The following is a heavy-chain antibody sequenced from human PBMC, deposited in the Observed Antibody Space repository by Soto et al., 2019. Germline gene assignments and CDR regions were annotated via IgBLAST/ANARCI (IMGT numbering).Heavy chain of an antibody. Sequence: QVQLVESGGGVVQPGRSLRLSCAASGFTFNNYGMHWVRQPPGKGLEWVAVIWYDGRKKYYTDSVKGRFTISRDNSKNTLYLQMNSLRAEDTAVYYCARSFVGRTYCGADCYFDAFDIWGQGTMVTVSS. CDR3: ARSFVGRTYCGADCYFDAFDI. CDR2: IWYDGRKK. J-gene: IGHJ3*02. CDR1: GFTFNNYG. D-gene: IGHD2-21*01. V-gene: IGHV3-33*01.